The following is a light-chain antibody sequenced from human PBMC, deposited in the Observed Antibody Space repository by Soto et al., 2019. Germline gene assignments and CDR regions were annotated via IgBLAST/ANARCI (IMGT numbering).Light chain of an antibody. CDR2: EVS. CDR1: SSDVGAYNY. V-gene: IGLV2-8*01. Sequence: QSALTQPPSASGSPGQSVSISCTGTSSDVGAYNYVSWYQQHPGKAPKLIIYEVSKRPSGVPDRFSGSKSGNAASLTVSGLQAEDEADYYCSSYAGSDNYVFGTGTKLT. J-gene: IGLJ1*01. CDR3: SSYAGSDNYV.